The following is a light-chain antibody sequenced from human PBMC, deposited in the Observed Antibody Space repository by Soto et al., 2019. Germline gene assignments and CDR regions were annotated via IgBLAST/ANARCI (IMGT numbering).Light chain of an antibody. Sequence: EIVLTQSPATLSLSPGERATLSCRASRSVSSYLAWYQQKPGQAPRLLIYDASSRATGIPDRFSGSGSGTDFTLTISRLEPEDFAVYYCQQYGSSPTFGQGTKVDI. CDR1: RSVSSY. CDR2: DAS. CDR3: QQYGSSPT. J-gene: IGKJ1*01. V-gene: IGKV3-20*01.